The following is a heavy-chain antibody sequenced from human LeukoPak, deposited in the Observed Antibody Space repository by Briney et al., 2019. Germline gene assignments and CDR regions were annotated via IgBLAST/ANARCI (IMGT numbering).Heavy chain of an antibody. D-gene: IGHD2/OR15-2a*01. CDR1: GFSFSSYA. V-gene: IGHV3-30-3*01. J-gene: IGHJ6*03. Sequence: GGSLRLSCAASGFSFSSYAMHWVRQAPGEGLEWVALISFDGTNKYYADSVKGRFTISRDNSKNTLFLQLNSLRAEDTAIYYCARAAGFPGIYYYYMDVWGKGTTVTVSS. CDR2: ISFDGTNK. CDR3: ARAAGFPGIYYYYMDV.